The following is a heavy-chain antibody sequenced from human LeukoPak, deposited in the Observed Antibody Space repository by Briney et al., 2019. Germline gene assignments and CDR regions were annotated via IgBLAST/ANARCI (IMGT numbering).Heavy chain of an antibody. Sequence: ASVKVSCKASGYTFTCYYIHWVRQAPGQGLELVGWVNPNSGGTNYAQQFQGRVTMTRDAFISPAYLGLSWLRSDDTAVYYCYTDCAGNSVPDCWGQGTLVTVSS. J-gene: IGHJ4*02. D-gene: IGHD4-23*01. CDR3: YTDCAGNSVPDC. V-gene: IGHV1-2*02. CDR2: VNPNSGGT. CDR1: GYTFTCYY.